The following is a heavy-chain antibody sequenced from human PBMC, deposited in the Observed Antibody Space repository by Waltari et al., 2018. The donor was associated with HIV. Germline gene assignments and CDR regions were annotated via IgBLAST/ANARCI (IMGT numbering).Heavy chain of an antibody. Sequence: QLQLQETGPGLVKPPETLSLTCTVSGGSIGSSSYYWGWIRQPPGKGLEWIGSIYYSGSTYYNPSLKSRVTISVDTSKNQFSLKLSSVTAADTAVYYCARHSLTYYYDSSGYSVAFDYWGQGTLVTVSS. CDR1: GGSIGSSSYY. J-gene: IGHJ4*02. D-gene: IGHD3-22*01. V-gene: IGHV4-39*01. CDR3: ARHSLTYYYDSSGYSVAFDY. CDR2: IYYSGST.